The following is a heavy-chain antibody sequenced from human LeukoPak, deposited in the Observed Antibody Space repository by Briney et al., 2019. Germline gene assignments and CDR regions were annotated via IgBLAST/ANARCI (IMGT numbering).Heavy chain of an antibody. Sequence: PGGSLRLSCAASGFTFSSYAMTWVRQAPGKGLEWVSDISGSGDSTYYADSVKGRFTISRDNSKNTLYLQMNSLRAEDTAVYYCAKDLRSSWYYYYGMDAWGQGTTVTVSS. CDR3: AKDLRSSWYYYYGMDA. V-gene: IGHV3-23*01. CDR2: ISGSGDST. D-gene: IGHD6-13*01. J-gene: IGHJ6*02. CDR1: GFTFSSYA.